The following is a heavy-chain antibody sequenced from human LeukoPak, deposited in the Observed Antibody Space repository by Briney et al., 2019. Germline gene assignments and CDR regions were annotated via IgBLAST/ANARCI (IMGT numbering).Heavy chain of an antibody. CDR2: INPSGGST. Sequence: ASVKVSCKASGYTFTSYYMHWVRQAPGQGLEWMGIINPSGGSTSYAQKFQGRVTMTEDTSTDTAYMELSSLRSEDTAVYYCATDRRIFGVIIYPRGFYFGMDVWGQGTTVTVSS. V-gene: IGHV1-46*01. CDR1: GYTFTSYY. J-gene: IGHJ6*02. D-gene: IGHD3-3*01. CDR3: ATDRRIFGVIIYPRGFYFGMDV.